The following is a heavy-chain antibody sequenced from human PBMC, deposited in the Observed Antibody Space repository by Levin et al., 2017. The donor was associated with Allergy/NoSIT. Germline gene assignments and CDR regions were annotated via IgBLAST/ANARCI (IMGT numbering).Heavy chain of an antibody. CDR2: INPSGGST. J-gene: IGHJ6*02. Sequence: ASVKVSCKASGYTFTSYYMHWVRQAPGQGLEWMGIINPSGGSTSYAQKFQGRVTMTRDTSTSTVYMELSSLRSVDTAVYYCARNRPSSSSLMDDGMDVWGQGTTVTVSS. CDR3: ARNRPSSSSLMDDGMDV. D-gene: IGHD6-6*01. V-gene: IGHV1-46*01. CDR1: GYTFTSYY.